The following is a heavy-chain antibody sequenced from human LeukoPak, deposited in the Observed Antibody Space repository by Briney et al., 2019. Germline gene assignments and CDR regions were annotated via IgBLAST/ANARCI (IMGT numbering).Heavy chain of an antibody. Sequence: PSETLSLTCAVYGGSFSGYYWSWLRQPPGKGLEWIGEINHSGSTNYNPSLKSRVTISVDTSKNQFSLKLSSVTAADTAVYYCPYSSGWYGGDFDYWGQGTLVTVSS. D-gene: IGHD6-19*01. J-gene: IGHJ4*02. CDR3: PYSSGWYGGDFDY. CDR1: GGSFSGYY. CDR2: INHSGST. V-gene: IGHV4-34*01.